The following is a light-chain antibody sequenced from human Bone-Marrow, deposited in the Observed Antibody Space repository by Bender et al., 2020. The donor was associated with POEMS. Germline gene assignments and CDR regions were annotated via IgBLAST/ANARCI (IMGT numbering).Light chain of an antibody. Sequence: QPALTQPRSVSGSPGQSVTISCTGTSSDVGGYNFVSWYQQHPGKAPKLMIYAVSNRPSGVSNRFSGSKSANTASLTISGLQAGDEADYYCSSYTSSITHVFGTGTTVTVL. V-gene: IGLV2-14*01. J-gene: IGLJ1*01. CDR1: SSDVGGYNF. CDR2: AVS. CDR3: SSYTSSITHV.